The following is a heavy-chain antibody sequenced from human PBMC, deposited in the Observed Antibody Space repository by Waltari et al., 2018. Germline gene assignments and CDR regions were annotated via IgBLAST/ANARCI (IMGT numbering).Heavy chain of an antibody. D-gene: IGHD3-9*01. CDR3: TRSGGASAFDI. Sequence: EVQLVESGGGLVQPGGSLRVSCTASEFIFSNYWMSWVRQAPGKEPEWVAKIGEDGTEKYYVHSVKGRFTISRDNVKNSLYLEMNSLRAEDTAMYYCTRSGGASAFDIWGQGTQVTVSS. V-gene: IGHV3-7*02. CDR1: EFIFSNYW. J-gene: IGHJ4*02. CDR2: IGEDGTEK.